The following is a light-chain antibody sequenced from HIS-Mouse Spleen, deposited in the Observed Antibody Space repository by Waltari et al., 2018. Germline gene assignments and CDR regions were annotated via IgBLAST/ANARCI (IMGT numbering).Light chain of an antibody. CDR1: SSDVGSYYL. V-gene: IGLV2-23*01. CDR3: CSYAGSSTWV. Sequence: SALTHPASVSGSPVQSITISCTGTSSDVGSYYLSSWYQQHPGKAPKLMSYEGSKRPSGVSNRFSGSKSGNTASLTISGLQAEDEADYYCCSYAGSSTWVFGGGTKLTVL. CDR2: EGS. J-gene: IGLJ3*02.